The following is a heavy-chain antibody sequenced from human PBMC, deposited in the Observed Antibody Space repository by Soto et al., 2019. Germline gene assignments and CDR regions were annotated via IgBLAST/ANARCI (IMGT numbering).Heavy chain of an antibody. CDR2: IRDKANSYTT. CDR3: TRGRSRFQDPGCYYALEV. J-gene: IGHJ6*02. D-gene: IGHD1-26*01. CDR1: GFTFSDHY. Sequence: EVHLVASGGGLVQPGGSLRLSCAASGFTFSDHYMDWVRQAPGKGLEWVGRIRDKANSYTTEYAAYVKGRFSISRDDSKSALDLQINRRQTDDNAVYYCTRGRSRFQDPGCYYALEVWGQGPTVTVSS. V-gene: IGHV3-72*01.